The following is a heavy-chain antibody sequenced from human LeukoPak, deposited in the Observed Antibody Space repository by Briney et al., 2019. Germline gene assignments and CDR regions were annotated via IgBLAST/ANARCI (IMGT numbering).Heavy chain of an antibody. V-gene: IGHV1-2*02. J-gene: IGHJ4*02. CDR3: AAPGYKYGYVLDH. CDR1: GYTFTGYY. Sequence: ASVKVSCKASGYTFTGYYMHWGRQAPGQGPEWMGWISPNNGDTRYSQKFQGRFTMTTDTSISTAYMELSGLTSDDTAVYYCAAPGYKYGYVLDHWGKGTLVTVSS. CDR2: ISPNNGDT. D-gene: IGHD5-18*01.